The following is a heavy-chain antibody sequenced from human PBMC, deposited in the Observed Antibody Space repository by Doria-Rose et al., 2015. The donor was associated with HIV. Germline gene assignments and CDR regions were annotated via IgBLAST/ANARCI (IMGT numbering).Heavy chain of an antibody. J-gene: IGHJ4*02. D-gene: IGHD6-13*01. Sequence: SGPELVKPTETLTLTCTVSGVSLSSPGMGVSWIRQPPGKALEWLANIFSDDERSYKTSLKSRLTISRGTSKSQVVLTMTDMDPVDTATYYCARIKSSRWYHKYYFDFWGRGTLVIVSA. CDR2: IFSDDER. CDR1: GVSLSSPGMG. V-gene: IGHV2-26*01. CDR3: ARIKSSRWYHKYYFDF.